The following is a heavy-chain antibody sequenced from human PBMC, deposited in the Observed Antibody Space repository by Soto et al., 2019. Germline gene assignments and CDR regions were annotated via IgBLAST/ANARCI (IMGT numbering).Heavy chain of an antibody. CDR2: IDPSDSYT. CDR1: GYSFTSYW. D-gene: IGHD6-13*01. J-gene: IGHJ5*02. V-gene: IGHV5-10-1*01. Sequence: GESLKISCKGSGYSFTSYWISWVRQMPGKGLEWMGRIDPSDSYTNYSPSFQGHVTISADKSISTAYLQWSSLKASDTAMYYCARRHSSRSVFDPWGQGTLVTVSS. CDR3: ARRHSSRSVFDP.